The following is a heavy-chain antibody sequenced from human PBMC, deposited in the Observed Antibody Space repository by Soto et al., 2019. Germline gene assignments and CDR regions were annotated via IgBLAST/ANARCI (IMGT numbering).Heavy chain of an antibody. V-gene: IGHV4-34*01. J-gene: IGHJ5*02. CDR1: GGSFSGYY. CDR3: ARVTDR. Sequence: PSETLSLTCAVYGGSFSGYYWSWIRQPPGKGLEWIGEINHSGSTNYNPSLKSRVAISVDTSKSQFSLKLNSVTAADTVVYYCARVTDRWGQGIRVTVAS. CDR2: INHSGST.